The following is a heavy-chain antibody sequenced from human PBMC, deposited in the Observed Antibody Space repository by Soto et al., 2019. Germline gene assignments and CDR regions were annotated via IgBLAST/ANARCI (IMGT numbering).Heavy chain of an antibody. D-gene: IGHD1-26*01. CDR2: ISAYNGNT. CDR3: AREAIVAGATTGMDG. J-gene: IGHJ6*02. V-gene: IGHV1-18*04. CDR1: GYTFTSYG. Sequence: ASVKVSCKASGYTFTSYGISWVRQAPGQGLEWMGWISAYNGNTNYAQKFQGRVTMTTDTSTSTVYMELSRLRSDDTAVYYCAREAIVAGATTGMDGLGQGTTFTVAS.